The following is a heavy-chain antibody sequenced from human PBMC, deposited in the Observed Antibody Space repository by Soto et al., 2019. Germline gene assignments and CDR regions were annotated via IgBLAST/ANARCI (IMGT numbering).Heavy chain of an antibody. CDR3: ANPDITTSYYYMDV. Sequence: GGSLRLSCAASGFTFSSYSMSWVRQAPGKGLEWVSAISGSGGSTYYADSVKGRFTISRDNSKNTLYLQMNSLRAEDTAVYYCANPDITTSYYYMDVWGKGTTVTVSS. CDR2: ISGSGGST. CDR1: GFTFSSYS. V-gene: IGHV3-23*01. J-gene: IGHJ6*03. D-gene: IGHD3-3*01.